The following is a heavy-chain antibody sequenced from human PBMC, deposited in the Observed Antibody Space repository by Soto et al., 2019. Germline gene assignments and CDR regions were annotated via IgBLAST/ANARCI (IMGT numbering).Heavy chain of an antibody. V-gene: IGHV3-43D*04. CDR2: ISWDGDIT. CDR3: AKGGGYTYELFDY. D-gene: IGHD5-18*01. CDR1: GFPFDDYA. J-gene: IGHJ4*02. Sequence: GGSLRLSCAASGFPFDDYAMHWVRQAPGKGLEWVSFISWDGDITYYADSVKGRFTISRDNSKNSLYLQMNSLRGEDTAFYYCAKGGGYTYELFDYWGQGTQVTVSS.